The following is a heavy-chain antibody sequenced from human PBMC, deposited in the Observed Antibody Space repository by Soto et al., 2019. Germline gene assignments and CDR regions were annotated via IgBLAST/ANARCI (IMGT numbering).Heavy chain of an antibody. CDR2: IYYDGSNK. D-gene: IGHD1-1*01. CDR1: GFTFSSYG. J-gene: IGHJ4*02. CDR3: ARDQCSENWNHGEVSFDY. V-gene: IGHV3-33*01. Sequence: QVQLVESGGGVVQPGRSLRLSCAASGFTFSSYGMQWVRQAPGKGLEWVAVIYYDGSNKNYADSVKGRFTISRDNSKNTLYLQMDSLRAEDTAVYYCARDQCSENWNHGEVSFDYWGQGTRVTVSS.